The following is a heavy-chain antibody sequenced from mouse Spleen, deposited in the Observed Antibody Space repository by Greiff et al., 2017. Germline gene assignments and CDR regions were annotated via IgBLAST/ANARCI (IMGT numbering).Heavy chain of an antibody. D-gene: IGHD2-4*01. CDR1: GFTFSSYG. J-gene: IGHJ2*01. CDR2: ISGGGSYT. V-gene: IGHV5-9-2*01. Sequence: EVKLMESGGGLVKPGGSLKLSCAASGFTFSSYGMSWVRQTPEKRLEWVATISGGGSYTYYPDSVKGRFTISRDNAKNNLYLQMSSLRSEDTALYYCASYDYDGDYWGQGTTLTVSS. CDR3: ASYDYDGDY.